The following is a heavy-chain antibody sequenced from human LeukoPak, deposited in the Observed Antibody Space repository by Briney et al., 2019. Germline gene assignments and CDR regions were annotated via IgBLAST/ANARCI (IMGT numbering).Heavy chain of an antibody. CDR1: GGSISSYY. CDR3: ARQLGDYYDSSPYSD. V-gene: IGHV4-59*01. J-gene: IGHJ4*02. CDR2: IYYSGST. Sequence: SETLSLTCTVSGGSISSYYWSWIRQPPGKGLEWIGYIYYSGSTNYNPSLKSRVTISVDTSKNQFSLKLSSVTAADTAVYYCARQLGDYYDSSPYSDWGQGTLVTVSS. D-gene: IGHD3-22*01.